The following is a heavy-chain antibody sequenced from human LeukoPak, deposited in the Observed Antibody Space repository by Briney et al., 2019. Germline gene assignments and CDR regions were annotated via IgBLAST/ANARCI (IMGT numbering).Heavy chain of an antibody. D-gene: IGHD4-17*01. CDR3: AREGTQKTTVTTDYGMDV. CDR2: ISYDSAIK. V-gene: IGHV3-48*01. CDR1: GFTLSTDS. J-gene: IGHJ6*02. Sequence: GGSLRLSCAASGFTLSTDSMNWVRQAPGKGLEWISYISYDSAIKYYADSVRGRFTISRDNAKNSLSLQMHSLRAEDTAVYYCAREGTQKTTVTTDYGMDVWGQGTTVTVSS.